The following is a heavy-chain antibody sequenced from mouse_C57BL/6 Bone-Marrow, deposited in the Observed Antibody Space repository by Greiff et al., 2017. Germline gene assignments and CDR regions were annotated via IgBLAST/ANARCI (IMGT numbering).Heavy chain of an antibody. J-gene: IGHJ1*03. CDR3: ARHYYGSRGWYFDV. D-gene: IGHD1-1*01. Sequence: EVNLVESGGGLVKPGGSLKLSCAASGFTFSSYTMSWVRQTPEKRLEWVATISGGGGNTYYPDSVKGRFTISRDNAKNTLYLQMSSLRSEDTALYYCARHYYGSRGWYFDVWGTGTTVTVSS. CDR1: GFTFSSYT. CDR2: ISGGGGNT. V-gene: IGHV5-9*01.